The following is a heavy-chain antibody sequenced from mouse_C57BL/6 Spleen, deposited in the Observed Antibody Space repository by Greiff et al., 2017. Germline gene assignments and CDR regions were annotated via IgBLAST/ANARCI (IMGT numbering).Heavy chain of an antibody. D-gene: IGHD2-4*01. V-gene: IGHV2-5*01. CDR1: GFSLTSSG. Sequence: QVQLQQSGPGLVQPSQSLSITCTASGFSLTSSGVHWVRQSPGKGLEWLGVIWRGGSTDYNAAFISRLSITKDNSKSKVCFKLNSLQADDTAIYYCAKGPDDYDDSHYAMDYWGQGTSVTVSS. CDR3: AKGPDDYDDSHYAMDY. J-gene: IGHJ4*01. CDR2: IWRGGST.